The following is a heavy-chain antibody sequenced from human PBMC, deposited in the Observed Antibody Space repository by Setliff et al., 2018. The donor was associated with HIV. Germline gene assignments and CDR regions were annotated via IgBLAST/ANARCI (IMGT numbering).Heavy chain of an antibody. CDR3: ALASIVSTARWNH. D-gene: IGHD1-26*01. J-gene: IGHJ4*02. V-gene: IGHV1-69*10. CDR1: GGTFSRYA. CDR2: IIPILGIP. Sequence: GASVKVSCKASGGTFSRYAITWVRQAPGQGPEWMGGIIPILGIPNSAQNLQGRVTITADKSTNTAYMDLSSLTSDDTAVYYCALASIVSTARWNHWGRGTTVTVSS.